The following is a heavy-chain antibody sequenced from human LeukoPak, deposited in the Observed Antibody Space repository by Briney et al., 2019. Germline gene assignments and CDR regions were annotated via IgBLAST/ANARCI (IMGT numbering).Heavy chain of an antibody. Sequence: GASVKVSCKASGGTFSSYAISWVRQAPGQGLEWMGGIIPIFGTANYAQKLQGRVTMTTDTSTSTAYMELRSLRSDDTAVYYCARDHSPRWAREDYWGQGTLVTVSS. J-gene: IGHJ4*02. CDR1: GGTFSSYA. V-gene: IGHV1-69*05. D-gene: IGHD1-26*01. CDR3: ARDHSPRWAREDY. CDR2: IIPIFGTA.